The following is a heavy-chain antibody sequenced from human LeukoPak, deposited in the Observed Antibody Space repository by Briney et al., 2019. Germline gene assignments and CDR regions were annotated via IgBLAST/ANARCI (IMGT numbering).Heavy chain of an antibody. CDR1: GYTFTSYD. CDR3: ARDPQVVVAASMGPKCYYYYYMDV. V-gene: IGHV1-2*02. J-gene: IGHJ6*03. Sequence: ASVKVSCKASGYTFTSYDINWVRQAPGQGLEWMGWINPNSGGTNYAQKFQGRVTMTRDTSISTAYMELSRLRSDDTAVYYCARDPQVVVAASMGPKCYYYYYMDVWGKGTTVTISS. D-gene: IGHD2-15*01. CDR2: INPNSGGT.